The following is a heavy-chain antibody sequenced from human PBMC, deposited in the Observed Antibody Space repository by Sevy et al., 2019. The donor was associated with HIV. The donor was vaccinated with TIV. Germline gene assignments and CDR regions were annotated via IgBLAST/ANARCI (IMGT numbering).Heavy chain of an antibody. Sequence: GSLRLSCAASGFTFSDYYMSWIRQAPGKGLEWVSYISSSGSTIYYADSVKGRFTISRDNAKNSLYLQMNSLRAEDTAVYYCARDAPTQGYYDFWSGYYTGSGYYYYMDVWGKGTTVTVSS. V-gene: IGHV3-11*01. J-gene: IGHJ6*03. D-gene: IGHD3-3*01. CDR3: ARDAPTQGYYDFWSGYYTGSGYYYYMDV. CDR1: GFTFSDYY. CDR2: ISSSGSTI.